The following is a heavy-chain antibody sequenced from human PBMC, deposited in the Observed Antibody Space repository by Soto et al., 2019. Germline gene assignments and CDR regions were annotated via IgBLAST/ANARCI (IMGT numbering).Heavy chain of an antibody. V-gene: IGHV1-69*13. J-gene: IGHJ6*02. Sequence: SVAVCCTASVGTYGICASICVRQAPGQGLEWMGGIIPIFGTANYAQKFQGRVTITADESTSTAYMELSSLRSEDTAVYYCARVGGQGVATTKPLKTRHYYYGMDVRGQGTTVTVSS. D-gene: IGHD5-12*01. CDR1: VGTYGICA. CDR2: IIPIFGTA. CDR3: ARVGGQGVATTKPLKTRHYYYGMDV.